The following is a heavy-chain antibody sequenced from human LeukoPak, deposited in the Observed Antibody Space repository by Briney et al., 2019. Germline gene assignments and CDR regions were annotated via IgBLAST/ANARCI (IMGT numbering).Heavy chain of an antibody. CDR2: IYYSGST. V-gene: IGHV4-59*01. D-gene: IGHD5-18*01. CDR1: GGSISSYY. CDR3: ATSSGYSYGLDY. Sequence: SETLSLTCTVSGGSISSYYSSWIRQPPGKGLEWIGYIYYSGSTNYNPSLKSRVTISVDTSKNQFSLKLSSVTAADTAVYYCATSSGYSYGLDYWGQGTLVTVSS. J-gene: IGHJ4*02.